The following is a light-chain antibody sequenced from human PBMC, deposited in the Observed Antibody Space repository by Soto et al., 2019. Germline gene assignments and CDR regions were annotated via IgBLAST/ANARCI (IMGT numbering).Light chain of an antibody. Sequence: QSVLTQPPSVSGAPGQRVTISCTGSSSNIGTNFDLHWYQHLPGTAPKLLIYDSNIRPSGVPDRFSASKSGTSASLAITGLQAEDEADYYCQSYDGSLNAVVFGGGTKVTVL. J-gene: IGLJ2*01. CDR3: QSYDGSLNAVV. CDR1: SSNIGTNFD. V-gene: IGLV1-40*01. CDR2: DSN.